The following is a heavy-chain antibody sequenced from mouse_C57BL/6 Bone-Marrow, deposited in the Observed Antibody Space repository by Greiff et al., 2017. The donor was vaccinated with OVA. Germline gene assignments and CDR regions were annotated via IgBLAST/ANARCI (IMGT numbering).Heavy chain of an antibody. CDR2: IDPSDSYT. Sequence: QVQLQQSGAELVMPGASVKLSCKASGYTFTSYWMHWVKQRPGQGLEWIGEIDPSDSYTNYNQKFKGKSTLTVDKSSSTAYMQLSSLTSEDSAVYYCARKYYGTPWFAYWGQGTLVTVSA. J-gene: IGHJ3*01. D-gene: IGHD1-1*01. CDR1: GYTFTSYW. V-gene: IGHV1-69*01. CDR3: ARKYYGTPWFAY.